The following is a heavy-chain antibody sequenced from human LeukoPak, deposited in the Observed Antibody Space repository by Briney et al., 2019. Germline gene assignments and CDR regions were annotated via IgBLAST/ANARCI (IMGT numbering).Heavy chain of an antibody. Sequence: PSETLSLTCTVSGGSISSSSYYWGWIRQPPGKGLEWIGSIYYSGSTYYNPSLKSRVTISVDTSKNQFSLKLSSVTAADTAVYYCARHYYDSSGYLSPFDYWGQGTLVTVSS. J-gene: IGHJ4*02. V-gene: IGHV4-39*01. CDR1: GGSISSSSYY. CDR2: IYYSGST. D-gene: IGHD3-22*01. CDR3: ARHYYDSSGYLSPFDY.